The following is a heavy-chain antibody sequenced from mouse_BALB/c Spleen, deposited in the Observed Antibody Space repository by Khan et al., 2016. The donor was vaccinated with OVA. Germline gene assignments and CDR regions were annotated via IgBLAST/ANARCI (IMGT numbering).Heavy chain of an antibody. V-gene: IGHV14-1*02. CDR2: IDPENGNT. CDR1: GFNIKDYY. D-gene: IGHD2-3*01. CDR3: ARDGYSPWFAH. Sequence: VQLQQSGAELVRPGALVNLSCKASGFNIKDYYMHWVKQRPEQGLVWIGRIDPENGNTIYDPKFQGKASITSVTSSNTAYLQLSSLTSEDTAVYYCARDGYSPWFAHWGQGTLVTVSA. J-gene: IGHJ3*01.